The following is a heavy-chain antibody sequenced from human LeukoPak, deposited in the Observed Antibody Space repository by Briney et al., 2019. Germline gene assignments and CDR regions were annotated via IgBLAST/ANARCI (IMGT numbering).Heavy chain of an antibody. Sequence: PSQTLSLTCTVSGGSISRGNYYWSWIRQPPGKGLEWIGYIYFNGNTYYNPSLTSRVTMSVDTSTNQFSLKLSSVTAADTAVYYCARVLLDYFDSNGYPDYWGQGTLVTVSS. V-gene: IGHV4-30-4*01. D-gene: IGHD3-22*01. J-gene: IGHJ4*02. CDR3: ARVLLDYFDSNGYPDY. CDR2: IYFNGNT. CDR1: GGSISRGNYY.